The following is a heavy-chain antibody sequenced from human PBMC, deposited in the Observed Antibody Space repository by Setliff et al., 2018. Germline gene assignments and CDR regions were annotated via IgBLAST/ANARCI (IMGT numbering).Heavy chain of an antibody. D-gene: IGHD3-10*01. CDR3: ARTGLLWFGELFHYYYYMDV. CDR2: TIPIFGTT. V-gene: IGHV1-69*05. J-gene: IGHJ6*03. Sequence: ASVKVSCKASGGTFSSYGISWVRQAPGQGLEWMGGTIPIFGTTDYAQKFQGRVTIITDESTSTAFMQLSSLRSEDTAVYYCARTGLLWFGELFHYYYYMDVWGKGTTVTVSS. CDR1: GGTFSSYG.